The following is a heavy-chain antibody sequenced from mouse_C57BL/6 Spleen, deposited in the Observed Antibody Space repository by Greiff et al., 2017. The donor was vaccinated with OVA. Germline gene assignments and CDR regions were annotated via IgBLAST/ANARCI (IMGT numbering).Heavy chain of an antibody. V-gene: IGHV1-22*01. CDR2: INPNNGGT. CDR3: AREKASGTRYAMDY. J-gene: IGHJ4*01. D-gene: IGHD4-1*01. CDR1: GYTFTDYN. Sequence: VQLQQSGPELVKPGASVKMSCKASGYTFTDYNMHWVKQSHGKSLEWIGYINPNNGGTSYNQKFKGKATLTVNKSSSTAYMELRSLTSEDSAVYYCAREKASGTRYAMDYWGQGTSVTVSS.